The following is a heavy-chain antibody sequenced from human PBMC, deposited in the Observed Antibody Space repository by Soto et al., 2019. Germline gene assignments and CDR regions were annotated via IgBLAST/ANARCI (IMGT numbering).Heavy chain of an antibody. J-gene: IGHJ3*02. CDR2: ISNTGGTT. D-gene: IGHD1-1*01. Sequence: QPQLVESGGGLVKPGGSLRLSCAASGFTFSDYYMSWIRQAPGKGLEWVSYISNTGGTTYYEDSVKGRFTISRDNAKNSLDRQMNSLRAQDTAKYFCVRSKLWGWDAFDIWCQGTIVTFSS. CDR3: VRSKLWGWDAFDI. CDR1: GFTFSDYY. V-gene: IGHV3-11*01.